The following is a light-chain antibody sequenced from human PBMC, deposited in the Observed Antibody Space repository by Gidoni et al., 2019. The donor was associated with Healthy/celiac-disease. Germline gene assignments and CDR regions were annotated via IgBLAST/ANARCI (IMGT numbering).Light chain of an antibody. CDR2: GAS. Sequence: VLTQSLYTLSLSPGERATLSCRASQSVSSSYLAWYQQKPGQAPRLLIYGASSRATGIPDRFSGSGSGTDFTLTISRLEPEDFAVYYCQQYGRSLGRWTFGQGTKVEIK. CDR3: QQYGRSLGRWT. CDR1: QSVSSSY. V-gene: IGKV3-20*01. J-gene: IGKJ1*01.